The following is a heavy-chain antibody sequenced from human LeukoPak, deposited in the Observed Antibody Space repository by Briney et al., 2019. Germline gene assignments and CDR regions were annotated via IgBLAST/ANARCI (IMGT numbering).Heavy chain of an antibody. D-gene: IGHD6-6*01. CDR1: GFTFSSYS. CDR3: ARDSSYQGYYYMDV. V-gene: IGHV3-48*01. Sequence: GGSLRLSCAASGFTFSSYSMNWVRQAPGKGLEWVSYISSSSSTIYYADSVKGRFTISRDNAKNSLYLQMNSLRAEDTAVYYCARDSSYQGYYYMDVWGKGTTVTVSS. CDR2: ISSSSSTI. J-gene: IGHJ6*03.